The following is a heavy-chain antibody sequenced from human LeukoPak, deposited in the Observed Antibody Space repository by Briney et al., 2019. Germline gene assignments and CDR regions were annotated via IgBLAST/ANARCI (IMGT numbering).Heavy chain of an antibody. D-gene: IGHD6-19*01. CDR2: IYHSGST. CDR3: ARNLAVPGTRAFDI. Sequence: PSETLSLTCAVSSGSISSNNWWSWVRQPPGKGLEWIGEIYHSGSTDYNPSLKSRVTISVDNSNNQFSLKLTSVTAADTAVYSCARNLAVPGTRAFDIWGQGTMVTVSS. J-gene: IGHJ3*02. CDR1: SGSISSNNW. V-gene: IGHV4-4*02.